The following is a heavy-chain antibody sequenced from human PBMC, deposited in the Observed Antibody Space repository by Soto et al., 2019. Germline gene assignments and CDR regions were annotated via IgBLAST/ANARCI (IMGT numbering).Heavy chain of an antibody. CDR3: ARHDGGSSGYPPGYYFDY. V-gene: IGHV5-10-1*01. D-gene: IGHD3-22*01. Sequence: GESLKISCKGYGYSFTSYWISWVRQMPGKGLEWMGRIDPSDSYTNYSPSFQGHVTISADKSISTAYLQWSSLKASDTAMYYFARHDGGSSGYPPGYYFDYWGQGTLVTVPS. J-gene: IGHJ4*02. CDR2: IDPSDSYT. CDR1: GYSFTSYW.